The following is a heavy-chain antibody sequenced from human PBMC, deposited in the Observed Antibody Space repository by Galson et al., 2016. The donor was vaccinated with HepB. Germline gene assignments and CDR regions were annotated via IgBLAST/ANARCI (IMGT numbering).Heavy chain of an antibody. Sequence: SLRLSCAASGFTLKNYNMNWVRQAPGKGLEWVSYISSSSDTIYYADSVKGRFTISRDNAKNSLYLRMNTLRDEDTAVYYCARDFSRLDSWSFGPKYYYSGMDVWGQGTTVTVSS. D-gene: IGHD3-3*01. V-gene: IGHV3-48*02. J-gene: IGHJ6*02. CDR2: ISSSSDTI. CDR1: GFTLKNYN. CDR3: ARDFSRLDSWSFGPKYYYSGMDV.